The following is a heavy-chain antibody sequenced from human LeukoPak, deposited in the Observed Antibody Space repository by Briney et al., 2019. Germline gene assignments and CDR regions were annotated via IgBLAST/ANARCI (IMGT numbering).Heavy chain of an antibody. V-gene: IGHV3-23*01. J-gene: IGHJ4*02. CDR3: ATDSSGYYYNFDY. CDR1: RFTFSSYA. CDR2: ISGSGGST. Sequence: GGSLRLSCAASRFTFSSYAMSWVRQAPGKGLEWVSAISGSGGSTYYADSVKGRFTISRDNSKNTLYLQMNSLRAEDTAVYYCATDSSGYYYNFDYWGQGTLVTVSS. D-gene: IGHD3-22*01.